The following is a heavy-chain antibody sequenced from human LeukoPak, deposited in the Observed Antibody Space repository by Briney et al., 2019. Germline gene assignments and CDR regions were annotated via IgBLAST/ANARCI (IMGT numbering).Heavy chain of an antibody. CDR2: INPNSGGT. CDR1: GYTFTGYY. V-gene: IGHV1-2*02. Sequence: ASVKVSCKASGYTFTGYYMHWVRQAPGQGLEWMGWINPNSGGTNYAQKFQGRVTMTRDTSISTAYMELSRLRTDDTAVYYCARERYSSSSNWFDPWGQGTLVTVSS. CDR3: ARERYSSSSNWFDP. D-gene: IGHD6-13*01. J-gene: IGHJ5*02.